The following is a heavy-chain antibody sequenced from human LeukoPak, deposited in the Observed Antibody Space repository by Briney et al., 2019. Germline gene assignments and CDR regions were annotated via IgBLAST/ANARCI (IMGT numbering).Heavy chain of an antibody. CDR1: GGSISSSNW. Sequence: SETLSLTCAVSGGSISSSNWWSWVRQPPGKGLEWIGEIYHSGSTNYNPSLKSRVTISVDKSKNQFSLKLSSVTAADTAVYYCARRINMRIRSVTHFDYWGQGTLVTVSS. CDR2: IYHSGST. CDR3: ARRINMRIRSVTHFDY. D-gene: IGHD2-2*01. J-gene: IGHJ4*02. V-gene: IGHV4-4*02.